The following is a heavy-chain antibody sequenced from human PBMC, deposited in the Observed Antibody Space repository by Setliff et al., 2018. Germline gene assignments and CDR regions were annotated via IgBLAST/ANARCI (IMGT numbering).Heavy chain of an antibody. D-gene: IGHD3-22*01. Sequence: GGSLSLSCSVSGITFKNAWMTWVRQAPGKGPQWVGRIKSSIEGATSDYGAPARGRFTISRDDSKNMIHLQMNNLKIEDTGFYYCATGPRDSRNYLTWLGSWGQGTLVTVSS. CDR1: GITFKNAW. V-gene: IGHV3-15*01. CDR2: IKSSIEGATS. CDR3: ATGPRDSRNYLTWLGS. J-gene: IGHJ5*01.